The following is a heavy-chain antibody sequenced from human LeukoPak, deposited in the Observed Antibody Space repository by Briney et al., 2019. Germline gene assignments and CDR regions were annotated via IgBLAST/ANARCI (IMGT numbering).Heavy chain of an antibody. CDR1: GYSFTSYW. Sequence: GESLKISCKGSGYSFTSYWIGWVRQMPGKGLEWMGIIYPGDSDTRYSPSFQGQVTISADKSISTAYLQWSSLKASDTAMYYCARIGCTWRYYYYGMDVWGQGTTVTVSS. CDR2: IYPGDSDT. J-gene: IGHJ6*02. V-gene: IGHV5-51*01. D-gene: IGHD5-12*01. CDR3: ARIGCTWRYYYYGMDV.